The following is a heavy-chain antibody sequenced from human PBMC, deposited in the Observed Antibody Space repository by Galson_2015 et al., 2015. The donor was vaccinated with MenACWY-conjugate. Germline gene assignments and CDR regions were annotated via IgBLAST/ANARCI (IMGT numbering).Heavy chain of an antibody. CDR2: ISSSSSYI. CDR3: ARDPATAMWFDY. Sequence: SLRLSCAASGFTFSSYSMNWVRQAPGKGLEWVSSISSSSSYIYYADSVKGRFTISRDNAKNSLYLQMNSLRAEDTAVYYCARDPATAMWFDYWGQGTLVTVSS. CDR1: GFTFSSYS. V-gene: IGHV3-21*01. D-gene: IGHD2-2*01. J-gene: IGHJ4*02.